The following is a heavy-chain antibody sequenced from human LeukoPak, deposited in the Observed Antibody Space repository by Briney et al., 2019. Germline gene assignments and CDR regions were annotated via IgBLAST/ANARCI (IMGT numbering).Heavy chain of an antibody. D-gene: IGHD2-15*01. Sequence: PGGSLRLSCAASGIXFSSYWKSWVRQAPGKGLEWVANTKQDGSENYYEDSVKGRFTISRDNGKNSLYLQMNSLRAEDTAVYYCARDRGHYFDYWGQGTLVTVSS. V-gene: IGHV3-7*04. J-gene: IGHJ4*02. CDR3: ARDRGHYFDY. CDR2: TKQDGSEN. CDR1: GIXFSSYW.